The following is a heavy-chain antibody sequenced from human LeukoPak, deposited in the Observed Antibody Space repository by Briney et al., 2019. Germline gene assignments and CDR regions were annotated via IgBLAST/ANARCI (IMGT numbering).Heavy chain of an antibody. CDR2: INHSGST. J-gene: IGHJ4*02. D-gene: IGHD6-13*01. V-gene: IGHV4-34*01. Sequence: SETLSLTCAVYGGSFSGYYWSWIRQPPGKGLEWIGEINHSGSTNYNPSLKSRVTISVDTSKNQFSLKLSSVTAADTAVYYCARGNAAAGQFDYWGQGTLVTVSS. CDR3: ARGNAAAGQFDY. CDR1: GGSFSGYY.